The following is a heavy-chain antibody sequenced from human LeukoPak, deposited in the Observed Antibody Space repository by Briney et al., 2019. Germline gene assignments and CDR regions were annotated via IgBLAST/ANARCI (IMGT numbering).Heavy chain of an antibody. V-gene: IGHV4-61*01. CDR2: IYYSGST. CDR1: GGSVSSGSYY. CDR3: AGDYYYGMDV. Sequence: SETLSLTCTVSGGSVSSGSYYWSWIRQPPGKGLEWIGYIYYSGSTNYNPSLKSRVTISVDTSKNQFSLKLSSVTAADTAVYYCAGDYYYGMDVWGQGTTVTVSS. J-gene: IGHJ6*02.